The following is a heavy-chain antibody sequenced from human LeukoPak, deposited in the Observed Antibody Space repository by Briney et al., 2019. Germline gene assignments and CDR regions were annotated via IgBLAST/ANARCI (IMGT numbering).Heavy chain of an antibody. Sequence: GGSLRLSCAASGFTFSSYTMNWVRQAPGKGLEYVSPISSSSSHIYYADSVKGRFTISRDNAKNSLYLQMNSLGAEDTAVYFCARGTNWSPLDFDFWGQGTLVTVSS. V-gene: IGHV3-21*01. J-gene: IGHJ4*02. CDR1: GFTFSSYT. CDR3: ARGTNWSPLDFDF. D-gene: IGHD3-3*01. CDR2: ISSSSSHI.